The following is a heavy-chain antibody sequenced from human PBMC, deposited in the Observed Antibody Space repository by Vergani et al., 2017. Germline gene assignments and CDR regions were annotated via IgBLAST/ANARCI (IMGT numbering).Heavy chain of an antibody. Sequence: EVQLVESGGGLVQPGGSLRLSCAASGFTFSRHWMHWVRQAPGKGLVWVSRVNPEGTNTPYADSVKGRFTISRDNAKNMMYLQLNSLRDEDTAVYYCASSILSSTSCFDWGQGTLVTVSS. V-gene: IGHV3-74*01. CDR2: VNPEGTNT. J-gene: IGHJ4*02. CDR1: GFTFSRHW. CDR3: ASSILSSTSCFD. D-gene: IGHD2-2*01.